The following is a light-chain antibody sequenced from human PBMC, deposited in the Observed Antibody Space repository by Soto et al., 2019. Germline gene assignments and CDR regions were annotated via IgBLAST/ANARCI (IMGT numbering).Light chain of an antibody. CDR2: LTS. V-gene: IGKV2-28*01. CDR1: QSLLHPNGGTY. CDR3: MQDRQTPRT. J-gene: IGKJ1*01. Sequence: DIVMTQSPLSLPVTPGEPASISCRSSQSLLHPNGGTYLEWYLQKPGQSPQLLIYLTSSRASGVPERFTGSRSGTDFTLKIRTVEAEDVGFYSCMQDRQTPRTFGRGTKVEIK.